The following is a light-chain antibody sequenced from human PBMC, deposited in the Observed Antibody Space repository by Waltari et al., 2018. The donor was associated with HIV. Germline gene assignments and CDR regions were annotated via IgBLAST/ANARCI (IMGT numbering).Light chain of an antibody. CDR1: QDIRRN. Sequence: DIQLTQSPSFLSAAVGDRVTLSCRASQDIRRNLVWYQQKQGKAPKVLIYGASTLQSGGPSRFSGSGSGTEFTLTISNLQPEDSASFYCPQVNSYAFTFGQGTRLQIK. CDR3: PQVNSYAFT. J-gene: IGKJ5*01. V-gene: IGKV1-9*01. CDR2: GAS.